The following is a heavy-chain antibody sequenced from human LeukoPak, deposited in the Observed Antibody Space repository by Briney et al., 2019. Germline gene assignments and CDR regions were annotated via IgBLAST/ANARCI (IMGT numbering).Heavy chain of an antibody. Sequence: GGSLRLSCAASGFTFDDYTMHWVRQAPGKGLEWVSLISWDGGSTYYADSVKGRFTISRDNSKNSLYLQMNSLRTEDTALYYCAKGYRGTAMVGDIDYWGQGTLATVSS. D-gene: IGHD5-18*01. CDR1: GFTFDDYT. CDR3: AKGYRGTAMVGDIDY. V-gene: IGHV3-43*01. J-gene: IGHJ4*02. CDR2: ISWDGGST.